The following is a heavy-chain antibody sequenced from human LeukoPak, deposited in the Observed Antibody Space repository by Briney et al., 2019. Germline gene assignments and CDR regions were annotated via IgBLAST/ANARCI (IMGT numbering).Heavy chain of an antibody. CDR3: ARGFDSKSTYFDY. Sequence: SETLSLTCTVSGGSISNYYWNWLRQPPGKGLEWIGYIYYSGSANYNPSLSGRVTMSLDTSKNQFSLRLTSVTAADTAVYYCARGFDSKSTYFDYWGQGTLVTVSS. CDR1: GGSISNYY. D-gene: IGHD5-12*01. J-gene: IGHJ4*02. V-gene: IGHV4-59*01. CDR2: IYYSGSA.